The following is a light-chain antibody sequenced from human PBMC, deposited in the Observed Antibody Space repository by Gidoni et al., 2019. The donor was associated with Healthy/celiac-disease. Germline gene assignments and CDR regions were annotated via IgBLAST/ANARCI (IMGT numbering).Light chain of an antibody. CDR1: QSVSSY. Sequence: EIVLTQSPATLSLSPGERATLSCWASQSVSSYLAWYQQKPGQAPRLLIYDASNRATGIPARFSGSGSGTDFTLTISSLEPEDFAVYYCQQLSNWPMYTFGQGTKLEIK. V-gene: IGKV3-11*01. J-gene: IGKJ2*01. CDR3: QQLSNWPMYT. CDR2: DAS.